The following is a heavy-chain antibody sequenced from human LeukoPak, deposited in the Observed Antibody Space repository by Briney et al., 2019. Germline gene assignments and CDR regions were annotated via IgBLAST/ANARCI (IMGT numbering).Heavy chain of an antibody. Sequence: GASVKVSCKASGYTFTSYDINWVRQATGQGLEWMGWLNSNSGNTGYAQKFQGRVTMTRNTSISTAYMELCSLRSEDTAVYYCARAFGWLNAFDIWGQGTMVTISS. D-gene: IGHD3-9*01. CDR2: LNSNSGNT. V-gene: IGHV1-8*01. CDR1: GYTFTSYD. CDR3: ARAFGWLNAFDI. J-gene: IGHJ3*02.